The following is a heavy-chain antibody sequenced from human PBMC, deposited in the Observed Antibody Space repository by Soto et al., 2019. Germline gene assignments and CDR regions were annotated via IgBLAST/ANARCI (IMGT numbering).Heavy chain of an antibody. V-gene: IGHV5-51*01. J-gene: IGHJ5*02. CDR2: IYAGDSDT. CDR3: ARVIVDGTLYWFDP. D-gene: IGHD6-19*01. Sequence: GESLKISCKGSGYSFTSSWIGWVRQMPGKGLEWMGIIYAGDSDTTYSPSFQGQVTISADKSISTAYLQWSSLRVSDSAMYYCARVIVDGTLYWFDPWGQGTLVTVSS. CDR1: GYSFTSSW.